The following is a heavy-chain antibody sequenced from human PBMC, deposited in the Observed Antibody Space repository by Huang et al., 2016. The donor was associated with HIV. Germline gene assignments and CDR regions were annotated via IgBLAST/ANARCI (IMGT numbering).Heavy chain of an antibody. CDR3: ARVESRRYYDSSGYYY. Sequence: QVQLVQSGAEVKKPGSSVKVSCKASGGTFSSYAISWVRQAPGQGLEWMGWIIPIFGTANYAQKFQGRVTITADESTSTAYMELSSLRSEDTAVYDCARVESRRYYDSSGYYYWGQGTLVTVSS. D-gene: IGHD3-22*01. V-gene: IGHV1-69*01. J-gene: IGHJ4*02. CDR1: GGTFSSYA. CDR2: IIPIFGTA.